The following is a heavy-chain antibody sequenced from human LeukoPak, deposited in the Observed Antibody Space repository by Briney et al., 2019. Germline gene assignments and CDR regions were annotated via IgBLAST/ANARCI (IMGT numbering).Heavy chain of an antibody. CDR3: ARDGATIGGALDI. Sequence: GGSLRLSCAASGFTFSSFEMNWVRQAPGKGLEWVSYISGSGATIYYADSVKGRFTISRDNAKKSVYLQLNSLRVEDTAVYYCARDGATIGGALDIWGQGTMVTVSS. J-gene: IGHJ3*02. V-gene: IGHV3-48*03. CDR1: GFTFSSFE. CDR2: ISGSGATI. D-gene: IGHD5-12*01.